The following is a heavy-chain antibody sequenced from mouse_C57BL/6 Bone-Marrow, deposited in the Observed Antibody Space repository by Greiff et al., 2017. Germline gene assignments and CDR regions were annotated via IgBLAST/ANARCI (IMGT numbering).Heavy chain of an antibody. Sequence: VKLVESGPGLVAPSQSLSITCTVSGFSLTSYGVDWVRQPPGKGLEWLGVIWGGGSTNYNSALMSRLSISKDNSNSQVFLKMNSLQTYDTAMYYCAKHEDYGSSYVAWFAYWGQGTLVTVSA. CDR2: IWGGGST. CDR1: GFSLTSYG. J-gene: IGHJ3*01. V-gene: IGHV2-9*01. D-gene: IGHD1-1*01. CDR3: AKHEDYGSSYVAWFAY.